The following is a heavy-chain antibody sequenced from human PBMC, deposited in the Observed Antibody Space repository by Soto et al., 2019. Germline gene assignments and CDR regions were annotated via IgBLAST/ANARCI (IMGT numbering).Heavy chain of an antibody. CDR1: GYTFTSYG. CDR3: ATDHGYSGSYKLDY. V-gene: IGHV1-18*01. Sequence: ASVKVSCKASGYTFTSYGISWVRQAPGQGLEWMGWISAYNGNTNYAQKLQGRVTMTEDTSTDTAYMELSSLRSEDTAVYYCATDHGYSGSYKLDYWGQGTLVTVSS. CDR2: ISAYNGNT. D-gene: IGHD1-26*01. J-gene: IGHJ4*02.